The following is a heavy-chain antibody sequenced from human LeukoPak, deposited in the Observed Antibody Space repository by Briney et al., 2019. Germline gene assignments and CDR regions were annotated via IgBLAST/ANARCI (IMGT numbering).Heavy chain of an antibody. D-gene: IGHD4/OR15-4a*01. CDR2: IYYSGST. Sequence: PSQTLSLTCTVSGGSISSGGYYWIWIRQHPGKGLEWIGYIYYSGSTYYNPSLKSRVTISVDTSKNQFSLKLSSVTAADTAVYYCAREVPSTAIDYWGQGTLVTVSS. J-gene: IGHJ4*02. V-gene: IGHV4-31*03. CDR1: GGSISSGGYY. CDR3: AREVPSTAIDY.